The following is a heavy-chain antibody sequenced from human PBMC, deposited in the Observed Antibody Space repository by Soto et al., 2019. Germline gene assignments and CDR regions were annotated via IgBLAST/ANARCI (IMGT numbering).Heavy chain of an antibody. CDR2: MNPNSGNT. CDR1: GYTFTSHD. V-gene: IGHV1-8*01. CDR3: ARWDYGVYARFDI. J-gene: IGHJ4*02. Sequence: QVQMVQSGAEVKKPGASVKVSCKASGYTFTSHDINWVRQATGQGLEWMGWMNPNSGNTGYAQKFQGRITMTRNTSTSTAYMELSSLRYEDTAVYYCARWDYGVYARFDIWGQGTLVTVSS. D-gene: IGHD4-17*01.